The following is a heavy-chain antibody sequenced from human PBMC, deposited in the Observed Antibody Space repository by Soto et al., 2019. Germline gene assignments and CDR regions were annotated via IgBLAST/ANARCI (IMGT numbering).Heavy chain of an antibody. D-gene: IGHD2-2*01. V-gene: IGHV4-31*03. J-gene: IGHJ4*02. CDR3: ARGGPYCSSTSCPLDY. Sequence: PSETLPLTCTVSGGSISSGGYYWSWIRQHPGKGLEWIGYIYYSGSTYYNPSLKSRVTISVDTSKNQFSLKLSSVTAADTAVYYCARGGPYCSSTSCPLDYWGQGTLVTVSS. CDR2: IYYSGST. CDR1: GGSISSGGYY.